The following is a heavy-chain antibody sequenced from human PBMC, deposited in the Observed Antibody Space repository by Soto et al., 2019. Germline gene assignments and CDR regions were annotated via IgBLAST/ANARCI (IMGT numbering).Heavy chain of an antibody. CDR2: IYYSGST. CDR1: GGSISSSSYY. V-gene: IGHV4-39*01. Sequence: QLQLQESGPGLVKPSETLSLTCTVSGGSISSSSYYWGWIRQPPGKGLEWIGSIYYSGSTYYNPSLKSRVTISVDTSKNQFSLKLSSVTAADTAVYYCARRYYYDSSGYYSRWDQGTLVTVSS. D-gene: IGHD3-22*01. CDR3: ARRYYYDSSGYYSR. J-gene: IGHJ4*02.